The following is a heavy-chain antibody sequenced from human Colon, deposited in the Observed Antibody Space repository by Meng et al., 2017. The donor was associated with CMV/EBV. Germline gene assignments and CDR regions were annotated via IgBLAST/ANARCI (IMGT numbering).Heavy chain of an antibody. CDR3: ARDLTGYCSSSTCYIGWFDA. V-gene: IGHV1-18*01. Sequence: YGLAWVRQAPGQGLEWMGWISDHNGNTNYAQKFQGRVTVTTDTSTGTVYMELGSLRSDDTAVYYCARDLTGYCSSSTCYIGWFDAWGQGTLVTVSS. CDR1: YG. J-gene: IGHJ5*02. CDR2: ISDHNGNT. D-gene: IGHD2-2*01.